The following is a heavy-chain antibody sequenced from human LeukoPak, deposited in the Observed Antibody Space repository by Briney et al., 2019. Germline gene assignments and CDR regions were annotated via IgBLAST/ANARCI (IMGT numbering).Heavy chain of an antibody. D-gene: IGHD3-22*01. CDR2: IHSGGST. Sequence: SETLSLTCTVSGGSISSYYWSWIRQPPAKGLEWVGYIHSGGSTNYNPSLKSRLTISIDTSKSQFSLRLSSVTAADTAVYYCARGTMMVGPWGQGTLVTVSS. CDR3: ARGTMMVGP. J-gene: IGHJ5*02. CDR1: GGSISSYY. V-gene: IGHV4-59*01.